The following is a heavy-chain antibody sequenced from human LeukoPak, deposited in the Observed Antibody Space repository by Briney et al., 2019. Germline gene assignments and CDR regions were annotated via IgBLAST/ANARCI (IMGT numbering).Heavy chain of an antibody. CDR3: ARVHLTYYYDTSALGY. Sequence: ASVKVSCKASGYSFTNYGITWVRQAPGQGLEWMGWISPYNGNTNYAQKLQGRVTMTRDTSISTAYMELSRLRSDDTAVYYCARVHLTYYYDTSALGYWGQGTLVTVSS. J-gene: IGHJ4*02. CDR2: ISPYNGNT. CDR1: GYSFTNYG. D-gene: IGHD3-22*01. V-gene: IGHV1-18*01.